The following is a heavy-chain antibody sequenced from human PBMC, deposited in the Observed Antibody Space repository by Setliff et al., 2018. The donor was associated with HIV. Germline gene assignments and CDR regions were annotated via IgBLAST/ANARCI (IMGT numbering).Heavy chain of an antibody. CDR3: ARQGGDGYNPNWYFDL. CDR1: GYTFTSYH. D-gene: IGHD2-21*01. J-gene: IGHJ2*01. V-gene: IGHV1-18*04. CDR2: INTHNGNT. Sequence: ASVKVSCKASGYTFTSYHIHWVRQAPGQGLEWMGWINTHNGNTNYAQKFQGRVTMTTDTSTSTAYMELRNLRSDDTAVYYCARQGGDGYNPNWYFDLWGRGTLVTVSS.